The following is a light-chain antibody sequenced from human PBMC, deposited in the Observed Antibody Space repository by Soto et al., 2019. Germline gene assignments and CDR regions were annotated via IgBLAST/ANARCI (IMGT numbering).Light chain of an antibody. V-gene: IGKV1-39*01. CDR1: QSISTY. J-gene: IGKJ4*01. CDR2: AAS. CDR3: QHSYSTPLT. Sequence: DIQMTQSPSSLSASVGDRVTITCRASQSISTYLHWYQQKPGKAPNLLIYAASTLQSGVASRFSGSGSGTDFTLTISSLQPEDFATYFCQHSYSTPLTFGGGTKVDMK.